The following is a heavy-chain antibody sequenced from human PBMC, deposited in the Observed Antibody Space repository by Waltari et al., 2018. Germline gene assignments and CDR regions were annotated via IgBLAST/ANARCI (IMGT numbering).Heavy chain of an antibody. V-gene: IGHV4-34*02. Sequence: QVQLQQWGAGLLQPSETLSLTCAVYGGSFRGYYWGWVRQPPGKGLEWIGEINHNGNINRNPDRRSRVTMLVATAKSQLSLKINSVTAADTAVYYCVRLEDCTGPGGNCYSGDSFAMDVWGQGTTVTVSS. J-gene: IGHJ6*02. CDR2: INHNGNI. D-gene: IGHD2-8*02. CDR1: GGSFRGYY. CDR3: VRLEDCTGPGGNCYSGDSFAMDV.